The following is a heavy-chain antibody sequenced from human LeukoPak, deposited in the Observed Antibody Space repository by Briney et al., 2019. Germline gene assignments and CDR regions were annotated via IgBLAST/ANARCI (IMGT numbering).Heavy chain of an antibody. CDR2: ISYDGSNK. V-gene: IGHV3-30-3*01. CDR1: GFTFSSYA. J-gene: IGHJ4*02. CDR3: AKDRDPCRH. Sequence: GRSLRLSCAASGFTFSSYAMHWVRQAPGKGLEWVAVISYDGSNKYYADSVKGRFTISRDNSKNTLYLQMNSLRAEDTAVYYCAKDRDPCRHWGQGTLVTVSS.